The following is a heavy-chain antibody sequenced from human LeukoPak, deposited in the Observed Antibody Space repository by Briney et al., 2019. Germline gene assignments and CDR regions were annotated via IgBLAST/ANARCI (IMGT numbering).Heavy chain of an antibody. J-gene: IGHJ4*02. CDR3: ARDSPDYDFWSGYFDY. D-gene: IGHD3-3*01. CDR2: ISSSSSYI. CDR1: GFTFSSYS. V-gene: IGHV3-21*01. Sequence: GGSLRLSCAASGFTFSSYSMNWVRQAPGKGLEWVSSISSSSSYIYYADSVKGRFTVSRDNAKNSLYLQMNSLRAEDTAVYYCARDSPDYDFWSGYFDYWGQGTLVTVSS.